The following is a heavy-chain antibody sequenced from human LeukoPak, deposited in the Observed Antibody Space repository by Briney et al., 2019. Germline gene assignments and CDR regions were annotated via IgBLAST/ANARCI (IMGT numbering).Heavy chain of an antibody. CDR3: ATSGRVLTGGYYYYYMDV. D-gene: IGHD3-9*01. Sequence: ASVKVSCKASGYTFTSYDINWVRQATGQGLEWMGWMNPNSGNTGYAQKFQGRVTITRNTSISTAYMELSSLRSEDTAVYYCATSGRVLTGGYYYYYMDVWGKGTTVTVSS. CDR2: MNPNSGNT. J-gene: IGHJ6*03. V-gene: IGHV1-8*03. CDR1: GYTFTSYD.